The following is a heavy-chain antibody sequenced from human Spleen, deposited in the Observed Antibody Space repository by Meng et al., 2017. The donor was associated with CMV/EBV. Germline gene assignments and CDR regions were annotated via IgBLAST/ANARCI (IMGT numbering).Heavy chain of an antibody. CDR3: ARASMVVTQYFDY. V-gene: IGHV5-51*01. J-gene: IGHJ4*02. Sequence: GESLKISCEGSGYTFTSYWIGWVRQMPGKGLEWMGIIYPGDSDTRYSPSFQGQVTISADKSITTAYLQWSSLKASDTAMYYCARASMVVTQYFDYWGPGTLVTVSS. D-gene: IGHD4/OR15-4a*01. CDR1: GYTFTSYW. CDR2: IYPGDSDT.